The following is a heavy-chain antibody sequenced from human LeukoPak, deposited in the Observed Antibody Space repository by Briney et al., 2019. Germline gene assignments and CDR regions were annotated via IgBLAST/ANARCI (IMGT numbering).Heavy chain of an antibody. CDR2: IWRDGSRK. V-gene: IGHV3-33*01. Sequence: QTGGSLRLSCAASGFTFSTFGMHWLRQAPGKGLEWVAGIWRDGSRKHYGDSVKGRLTISRDSSNNTLFLQMNSLRAEDTAVYYCAREASGYSRDFWGQGTLVIVSS. D-gene: IGHD3-3*01. CDR1: GFTFSTFG. CDR3: AREASGYSRDF. J-gene: IGHJ4*02.